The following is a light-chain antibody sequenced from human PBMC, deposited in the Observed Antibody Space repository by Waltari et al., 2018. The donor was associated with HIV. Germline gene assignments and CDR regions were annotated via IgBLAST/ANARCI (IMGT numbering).Light chain of an antibody. V-gene: IGLV1-51*01. CDR2: ENN. J-gene: IGLJ3*02. CDR3: ATWESGLSAV. CDR1: DSNIGDNF. Sequence: QSVLTQPPSVSAAAGQKVTISCSGSDSNIGDNFVSWYQQVPGAAPRLVIYENNKRHSGIPDRFSGSKSGTSATLGITGLQPGDEAHYFCATWESGLSAVFGAGTKLTVL.